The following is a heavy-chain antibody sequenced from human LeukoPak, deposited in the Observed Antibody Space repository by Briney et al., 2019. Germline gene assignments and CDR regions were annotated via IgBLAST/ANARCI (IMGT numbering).Heavy chain of an antibody. D-gene: IGHD2/OR15-2a*01. J-gene: IGHJ5*02. CDR2: IYPNNGGT. CDR1: GYTFAGYY. V-gene: IGHV1-2*06. Sequence: ASVKVSCKASGYTFAGYYMHWVRQAPGQGLEWMGRIYPNNGGTNYAQKFQGRFTMTRDTSISTIYMELSRLRSDDTAVYYCAREGCSSTTCLTNRFDPWGQGTLVTVSS. CDR3: AREGCSSTTCLTNRFDP.